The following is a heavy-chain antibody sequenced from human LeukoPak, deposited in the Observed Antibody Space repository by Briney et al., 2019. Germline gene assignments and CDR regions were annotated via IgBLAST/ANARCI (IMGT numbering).Heavy chain of an antibody. CDR2: IIPILGIA. J-gene: IGHJ6*02. V-gene: IGHV1-69*10. D-gene: IGHD4-11*01. Sequence: SLRVSCTASGGTFSSHAISWVRQTPGQGLEWMGRIIPILGIANYAQKFQGRVTITADKSTSTAYMELSSLRSEDTAVYYCARDVTTVTTYPNYYYYGMDVWGQGTTVTVSS. CDR1: GGTFSSHA. CDR3: ARDVTTVTTYPNYYYYGMDV.